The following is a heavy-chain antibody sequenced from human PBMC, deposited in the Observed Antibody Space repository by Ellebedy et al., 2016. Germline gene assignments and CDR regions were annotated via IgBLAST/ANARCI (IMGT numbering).Heavy chain of an antibody. J-gene: IGHJ3*02. CDR1: GYTFSSYW. Sequence: GESLKISXRGSGYTFSSYWIGWVRQMPGQGLEWMGIIYPGDSDTRYSPSFQGQVTISADKSTSTAYLQWRSLKASDTAMYYCARRQLDPRSPQFGAFDIWGQGTMVTVSS. V-gene: IGHV5-51*01. CDR3: ARRQLDPRSPQFGAFDI. CDR2: IYPGDSDT. D-gene: IGHD3-10*01.